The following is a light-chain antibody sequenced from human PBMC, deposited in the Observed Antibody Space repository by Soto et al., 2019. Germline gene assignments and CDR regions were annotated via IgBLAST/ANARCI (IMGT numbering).Light chain of an antibody. CDR3: SSYTTTSSVI. J-gene: IGLJ2*01. Sequence: QSALTQPASVSGSPGQSITLSCTGTSNDVGVNNYVSWYKQDPGKAPKLLIYEVHYRPSGVSHRFSGSKSGNTASLTISGRQAEDEADDYCSSYTTTSSVIFGGGTKVTVL. CDR2: EVH. V-gene: IGLV2-14*01. CDR1: SNDVGVNNY.